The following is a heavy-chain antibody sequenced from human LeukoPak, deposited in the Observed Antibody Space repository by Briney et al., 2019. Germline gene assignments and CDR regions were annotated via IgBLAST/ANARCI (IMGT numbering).Heavy chain of an antibody. CDR3: ARESGTGYFDY. J-gene: IGHJ4*02. D-gene: IGHD3-10*01. CDR1: GFTFSSYE. Sequence: GGSLRLSCAASGFTFSSYEMNWVCQAPGKGLEWVSYISSSGSTIYYADSVKGRFTISRDNAKNSLYLQMNSLRAEDTAVYYCARESGTGYFDYWGQGTLVTVSS. CDR2: ISSSGSTI. V-gene: IGHV3-48*03.